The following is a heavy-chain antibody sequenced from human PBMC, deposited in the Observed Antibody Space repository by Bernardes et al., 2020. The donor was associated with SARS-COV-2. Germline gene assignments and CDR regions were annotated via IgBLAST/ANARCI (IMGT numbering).Heavy chain of an antibody. V-gene: IGHV3-49*04. CDR3: AGSFYAFYLDY. Sequence: GGSLRLSCAASGFTFSSYWMSWVRQAPGKGLEWVGVIRSKPYGGTTEYAASVKGRFIISRDDSKSFVYLQMNSLKIEDTAVYFCAGSFYAFYLDYWGQGTPVTVSS. CDR1: GFTFSSYW. D-gene: IGHD1-26*01. J-gene: IGHJ4*02. CDR2: IRSKPYGGTT.